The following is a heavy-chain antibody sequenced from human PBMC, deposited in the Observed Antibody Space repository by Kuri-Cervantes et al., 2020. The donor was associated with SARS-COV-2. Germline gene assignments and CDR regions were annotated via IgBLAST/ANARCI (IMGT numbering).Heavy chain of an antibody. D-gene: IGHD2-8*01. CDR3: ARGHCVNGICFRIPY. CDR2: INHSRST. CDR1: GGSFSGYY. Sequence: SETLSLTCAVYGGSFSGYYWSWIRQPPGKGLEWIGEINHSRSTNYNPSLKSRVTISVDTSKNQFSLKLSSVTAADTAVYYCARGHCVNGICFRIPYWGQGTLVTVSS. J-gene: IGHJ4*02. V-gene: IGHV4-34*01.